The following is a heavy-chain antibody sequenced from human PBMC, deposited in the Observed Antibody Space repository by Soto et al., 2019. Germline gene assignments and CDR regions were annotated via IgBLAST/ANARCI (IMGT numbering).Heavy chain of an antibody. CDR1: GFSLSTSGVG. Sequence: QITLKESGPTLVKPTQTLTLTCTFSGFSLSTSGVGVGWIRQPPGKALEWLALIYWDDDKRFSPSLKSRLTITKDTSKNQVVLTMTNMDPVDTATYYCAHVYGGYDNFDYWGQGTLVTVSS. CDR2: IYWDDDK. J-gene: IGHJ4*02. D-gene: IGHD5-12*01. CDR3: AHVYGGYDNFDY. V-gene: IGHV2-5*02.